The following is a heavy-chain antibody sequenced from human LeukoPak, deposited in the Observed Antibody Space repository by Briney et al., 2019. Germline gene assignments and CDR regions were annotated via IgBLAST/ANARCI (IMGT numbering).Heavy chain of an antibody. CDR1: GGSTSGGNYY. CDR3: ARLGAGPTYYDFWSGYSSFYFDY. V-gene: IGHV4-39*02. D-gene: IGHD3-3*01. Sequence: SETLSLTCIVSGGSTSGGNYYWGWIRRPPGKGLEWIGGISSSGNTYYNPSLKSRITISVDTSKNHFSLKLGSVTAADTAVYYCARLGAGPTYYDFWSGYSSFYFDYWGQGTLVTVSS. J-gene: IGHJ4*02. CDR2: ISSSGNT.